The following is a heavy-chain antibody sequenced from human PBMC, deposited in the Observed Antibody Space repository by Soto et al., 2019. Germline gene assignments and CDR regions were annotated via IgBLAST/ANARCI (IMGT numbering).Heavy chain of an antibody. CDR1: GGTFSSYA. V-gene: IGHV1-69*13. D-gene: IGHD3-22*01. Sequence: SVKVSCKASGGTFSSYAISWVRQAPGQGLEWMGGIIPIFGTANYAQKFQGRVTITADESTSTAYMELSSLRSEDTAVYYCASHSSGNDYYYGMDVWGQGTTVTVSS. J-gene: IGHJ6*02. CDR2: IIPIFGTA. CDR3: ASHSSGNDYYYGMDV.